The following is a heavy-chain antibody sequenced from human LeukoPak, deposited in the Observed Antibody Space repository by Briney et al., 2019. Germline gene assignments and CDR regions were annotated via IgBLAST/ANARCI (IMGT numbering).Heavy chain of an antibody. D-gene: IGHD4/OR15-4a*01. CDR1: GFTVSDNY. J-gene: IGHJ4*02. Sequence: PGVSLRLSCAASGFTVSDNYMSWVPQAPWKGLEWVSVLYSGGSTYYSDSVKGRFTISRDNSKNTLYLQMNSLRAEDTAVYYCARVNQLLTIDYWGQGTLVTVSS. V-gene: IGHV3-53*01. CDR3: ARVNQLLTIDY. CDR2: LYSGGST.